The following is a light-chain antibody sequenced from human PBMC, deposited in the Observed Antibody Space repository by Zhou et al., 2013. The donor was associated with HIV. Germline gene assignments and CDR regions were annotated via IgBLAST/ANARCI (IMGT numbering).Light chain of an antibody. CDR1: HNVNIN. V-gene: IGKV3-15*01. CDR3: LKYDSAHTWM. J-gene: IGKJ1*01. CDR2: DAS. Sequence: EIMMTQFPATLSVSPGERVTLSCRASHNVNINLAWFQQKPGQPPRLLVYDASNAAPGVPARFSASGSGTYFTLTIKNVQSEDVATYYCLKYDSAHTWMFGPGTKVEIK.